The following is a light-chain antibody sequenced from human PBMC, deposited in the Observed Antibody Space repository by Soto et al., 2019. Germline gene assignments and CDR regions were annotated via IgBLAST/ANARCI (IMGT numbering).Light chain of an antibody. CDR1: RSDVGAYNY. J-gene: IGLJ2*01. CDR3: SSYAGSNYVV. Sequence: QSALTQPASVSGSPGQSIAISCTGTRSDVGAYNYVSWYQQHPGKAPKLMIYEVSKRPSGVPDRFSGSKSGNTASLTVSGLQAEDEADYYCSSYAGSNYVVFGGGTKLTVL. V-gene: IGLV2-8*01. CDR2: EVS.